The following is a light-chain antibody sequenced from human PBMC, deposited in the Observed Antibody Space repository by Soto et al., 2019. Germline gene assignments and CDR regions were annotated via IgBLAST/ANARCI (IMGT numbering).Light chain of an antibody. J-gene: IGLJ2*01. Sequence: SALTQPASVSXXPGQSITISCIXTSSDVGSYNLVSWYQQHPGKAPKVLIYEVSERPSGVSNRFSGSKSGNTASLTISGLQAEDEAEYYCCSYAGSRTHVLFGGGTKLTVL. V-gene: IGLV2-23*02. CDR1: SSDVGSYNL. CDR3: CSYAGSRTHVL. CDR2: EVS.